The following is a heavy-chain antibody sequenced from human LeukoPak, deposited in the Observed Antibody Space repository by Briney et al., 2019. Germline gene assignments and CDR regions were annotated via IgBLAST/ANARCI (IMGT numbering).Heavy chain of an antibody. Sequence: GRSLRLSCAASGFTFSSYAMHWVHQAPGKGLEWVAVISYDGSNKYYADSVKGRFTISRDNSKNTLYLQMTSMRAEDTAVYYCAKEGRYCSSTSCYVFWSGYDDYWGQGTLVTVSS. J-gene: IGHJ4*02. D-gene: IGHD2-2*01. CDR2: ISYDGSNK. CDR3: AKEGRYCSSTSCYVFWSGYDDY. CDR1: GFTFSSYA. V-gene: IGHV3-30*04.